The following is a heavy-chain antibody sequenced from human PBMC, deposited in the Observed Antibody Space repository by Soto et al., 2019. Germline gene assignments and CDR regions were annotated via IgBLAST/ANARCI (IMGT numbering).Heavy chain of an antibody. Sequence: VGSLRLSCAASGFTVSSNYMSWVRQAPGKGLEWVSVIYSGGSTYYADSVKGRFTISRDNSKNTLYLQMNSLRAEDTAVSYCARDRSQGYCTNGVCYVPFGMDVWGQGTTVTVSS. CDR1: GFTVSSNY. V-gene: IGHV3-53*01. D-gene: IGHD2-8*01. CDR2: IYSGGST. CDR3: ARDRSQGYCTNGVCYVPFGMDV. J-gene: IGHJ6*02.